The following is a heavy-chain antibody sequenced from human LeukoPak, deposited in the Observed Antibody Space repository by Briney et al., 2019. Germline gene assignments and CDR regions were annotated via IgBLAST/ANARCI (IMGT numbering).Heavy chain of an antibody. Sequence: PGGSLRLSCAPSGFTFSDAWLSWVGQAPGKGLEWVGRIKSKSHGVTTDYAAPVKGRFTIARDDSKNTLYLQMNSLKMEDTAVYYCTTLPAPVDYWGQGTPVTVSS. V-gene: IGHV3-15*01. CDR3: TTLPAPVDY. J-gene: IGHJ4*02. CDR1: GFTFSDAW. CDR2: IKSKSHGVTT.